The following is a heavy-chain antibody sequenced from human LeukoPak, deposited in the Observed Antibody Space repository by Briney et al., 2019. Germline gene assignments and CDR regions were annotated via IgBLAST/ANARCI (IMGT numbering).Heavy chain of an antibody. CDR1: GYTFTSYG. CDR3: ARGVWLGELFGGYYFDF. Sequence: ASVKVSCKASGYTFTSYGISWLRQAPGQGLEWMGGIIPIFDTANYAQNFQGRVTITADESTSTAYMELSSLRSEDTAVYYCARGVWLGELFGGYYFDFWGQGTLVTVSS. D-gene: IGHD3-10*01. CDR2: IIPIFDTA. V-gene: IGHV1-69*13. J-gene: IGHJ4*02.